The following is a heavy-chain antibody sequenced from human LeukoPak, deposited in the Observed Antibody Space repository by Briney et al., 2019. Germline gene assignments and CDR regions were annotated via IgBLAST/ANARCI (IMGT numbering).Heavy chain of an antibody. CDR1: GGSISSSSYY. Sequence: PSETLSLTCTVSGGSISSSSYYWGWIRQPPGKGLEWIGSIYYSGSTYYNPSLKSRVTISVDTSKNQFSLKLSSVTAADTAVYCCARLLGQWLVLGFDYWGQGTLVTVSS. CDR3: ARLLGQWLVLGFDY. D-gene: IGHD6-19*01. V-gene: IGHV4-39*01. CDR2: IYYSGST. J-gene: IGHJ4*02.